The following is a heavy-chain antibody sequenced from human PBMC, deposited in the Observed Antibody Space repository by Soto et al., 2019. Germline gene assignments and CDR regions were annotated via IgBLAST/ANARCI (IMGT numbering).Heavy chain of an antibody. Sequence: SETLSLTCAVYGGSFSGYYWSWIRQPPGKGLEWIGEINHSGSTNYNPSLKSRVTISVDTSKNQFSLKLSSVTAADTAVYYCAGRLRGDPEGYWGQGTLVTVSS. J-gene: IGHJ4*02. D-gene: IGHD3-10*01. CDR2: INHSGST. V-gene: IGHV4-34*01. CDR3: AGRLRGDPEGY. CDR1: GGSFSGYY.